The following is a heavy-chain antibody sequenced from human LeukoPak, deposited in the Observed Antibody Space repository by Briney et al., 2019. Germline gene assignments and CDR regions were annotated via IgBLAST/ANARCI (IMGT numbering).Heavy chain of an antibody. J-gene: IGHJ4*02. CDR3: ATGKVAGTGY. Sequence: APVKVSCKVSGHTLTELSMHWVTQAPGKGREWSGGFDPEEGETIYAQKFQGRVTMTEDTSTDTAYVELSSLRSEDTAVYYCATGKVAGTGYWGQGTLVTVSS. D-gene: IGHD6-19*01. CDR2: FDPEEGET. V-gene: IGHV1-24*01. CDR1: GHTLTELS.